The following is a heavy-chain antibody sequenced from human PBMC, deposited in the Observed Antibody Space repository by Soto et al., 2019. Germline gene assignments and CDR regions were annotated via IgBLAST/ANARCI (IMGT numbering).Heavy chain of an antibody. CDR1: GYTFTSYY. D-gene: IGHD7-27*01. J-gene: IGHJ6*03. CDR2: INPSGGST. CDR3: ARDGLTNWGYYYYYMYV. V-gene: IGHV1-46*01. Sequence: ASVKVSCKASGYTFTSYYMHWVRQAPGQGHEWMGIINPSGGSTSYAQKFQGRVTMTRDTSTSTVYMELSSLRSEDTAVYYCARDGLTNWGYYYYYMYVWGKGTTVIVSS.